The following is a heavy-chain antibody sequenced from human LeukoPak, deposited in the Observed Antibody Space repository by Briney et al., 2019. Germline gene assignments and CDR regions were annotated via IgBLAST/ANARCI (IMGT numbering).Heavy chain of an antibody. V-gene: IGHV4-4*07. CDR3: AREDYYYGMDV. CDR1: GGSSSSYY. CDR2: IYSSGST. Sequence: PSETLSLTCTVSGGSSSSYYWAWIRQPAGKGLEWIGRIYSSGSTSYNPSLKSRVTMSVDTSTNQFSLKLSSVTAADTAVYYCAREDYYYGMDVWGQGTTVTVSS. J-gene: IGHJ6*02.